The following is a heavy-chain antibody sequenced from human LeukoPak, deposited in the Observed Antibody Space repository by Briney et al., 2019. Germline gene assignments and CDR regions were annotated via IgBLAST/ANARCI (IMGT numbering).Heavy chain of an antibody. J-gene: IGHJ5*02. CDR3: ARAPYCSGGSCYVP. Sequence: SETLSLTCTVSGGSVSSGSYYWSWIRQPPGKGLEWIGYIYYSGSTNYNPSLKSRVTISVDTSKNQFSLKLSSVTAADTAVYCCARAPYCSGGSCYVPWGQGTLVTVSS. CDR1: GGSVSSGSYY. D-gene: IGHD2-15*01. CDR2: IYYSGST. V-gene: IGHV4-61*01.